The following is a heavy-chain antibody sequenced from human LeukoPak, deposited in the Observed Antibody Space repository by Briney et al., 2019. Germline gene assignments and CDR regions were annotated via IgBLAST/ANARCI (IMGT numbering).Heavy chain of an antibody. CDR1: GFTFSSYS. D-gene: IGHD4-17*01. V-gene: IGHV3-33*08. J-gene: IGHJ6*02. Sequence: GGSLRLSCAASGFTFSSYSMNWVRQAPGKGLEWVAVIWYDGSNKYYADSVKGRFTTSRDNSKNTLYLQMNSLRAEDTAVYYCARAGDYPYYYGMDVWGQGTTVTVSS. CDR2: IWYDGSNK. CDR3: ARAGDYPYYYGMDV.